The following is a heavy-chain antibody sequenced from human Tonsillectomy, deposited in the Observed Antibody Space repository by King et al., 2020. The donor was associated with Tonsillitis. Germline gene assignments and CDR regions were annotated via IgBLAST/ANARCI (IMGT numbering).Heavy chain of an antibody. D-gene: IGHD2-2*01. CDR3: ARTWSDCSSTSCYLSRKGFDY. Sequence: ELQLVQSGAEVKKPGESLKISCKGSGYSFTSYWIGWVRQMPGKGLEWMGIIYPGDSDTRYSPSFQGQVTISADKSISTAYLQWSSLKASDTAMYYCARTWSDCSSTSCYLSRKGFDYWGQGTLVTVSS. V-gene: IGHV5-51*01. CDR2: IYPGDSDT. CDR1: GYSFTSYW. J-gene: IGHJ4*02.